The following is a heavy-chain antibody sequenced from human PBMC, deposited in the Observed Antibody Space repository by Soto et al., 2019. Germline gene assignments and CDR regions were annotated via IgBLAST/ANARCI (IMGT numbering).Heavy chain of an antibody. J-gene: IGHJ4*02. D-gene: IGHD1-1*01. CDR3: ARRYGYSFAD. CDR1: GSSISSYY. Sequence: SDTLSLTCTVSGSSISSYYCSCIRQPPGNGLEWIGYIYYSGSTNYNPSLKSRVTISVDTSKNQFSLKLSSVTAADTAVYYCARRYGYSFADWGEGTLVTVSS. V-gene: IGHV4-59*08. CDR2: IYYSGST.